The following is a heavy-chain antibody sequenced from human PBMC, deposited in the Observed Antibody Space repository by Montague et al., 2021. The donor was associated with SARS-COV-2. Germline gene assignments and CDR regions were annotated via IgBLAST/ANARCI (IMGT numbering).Heavy chain of an antibody. V-gene: IGHV4-4*07. CDR1: GVSITSYY. D-gene: IGHD3-16*01. J-gene: IGHJ4*02. Sequence: SETRSLTCSISGVSITSYYWSWVRQPAGKGLEWIGHIYASGSTNYCPSLKSRVRLSIDNPKNQFSLKLESLTAADTAVYYCVRDGGNWYYFDYWGQGARVTVSS. CDR2: IYASGST. CDR3: VRDGGNWYYFDY.